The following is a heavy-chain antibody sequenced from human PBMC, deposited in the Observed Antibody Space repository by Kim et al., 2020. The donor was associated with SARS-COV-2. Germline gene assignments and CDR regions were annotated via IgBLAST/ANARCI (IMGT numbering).Heavy chain of an antibody. CDR1: GGSISSYY. V-gene: IGHV4-59*13. J-gene: IGHJ6*02. CDR2: IYYSGST. Sequence: SETLSLTCTVSGGSISSYYWSWIRQPPGKGLEWIGYIYYSGSTNYNPSLKSRVTISVDTSKNQFSLKLSSVTAAATAGYYCARAGPELYGEGYYYYGMDVWGQGNPFTASS. D-gene: IGHD4-17*01. CDR3: ARAGPELYGEGYYYYGMDV.